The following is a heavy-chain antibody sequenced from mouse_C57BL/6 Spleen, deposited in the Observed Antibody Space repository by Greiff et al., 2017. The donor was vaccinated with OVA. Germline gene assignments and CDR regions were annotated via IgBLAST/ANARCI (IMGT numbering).Heavy chain of an antibody. V-gene: IGHV1-26*01. Sequence: EVQLQQSGPELVKPGASVKISCKASGYTFTDYYMNWVKQSHGKSLEWIGDINPNNGGTSYNQKFKGKATLTVDKSSSTAYMELRSLTSEDSAVYYCARTTSRGIYYGNPFAYWGQGTLVTVSA. CDR1: GYTFTDYY. D-gene: IGHD2-1*01. CDR2: INPNNGGT. CDR3: ARTTSRGIYYGNPFAY. J-gene: IGHJ3*01.